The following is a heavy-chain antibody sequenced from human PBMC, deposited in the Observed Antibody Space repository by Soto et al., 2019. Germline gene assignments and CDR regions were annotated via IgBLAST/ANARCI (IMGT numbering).Heavy chain of an antibody. CDR1: GYSFTSLD. CDR2: MQPSTGRT. D-gene: IGHD1-26*01. Sequence: ASVKVSCKASGYSFTSLDINCVRQTSLQWLEWMGWMQPSTGRTGYAQKFQGRVTMTRDTSINTAYMELTTLTSDDTAFYYCARGVSAGVDYWGQGTLVTVSS. V-gene: IGHV1-8*01. J-gene: IGHJ4*02. CDR3: ARGVSAGVDY.